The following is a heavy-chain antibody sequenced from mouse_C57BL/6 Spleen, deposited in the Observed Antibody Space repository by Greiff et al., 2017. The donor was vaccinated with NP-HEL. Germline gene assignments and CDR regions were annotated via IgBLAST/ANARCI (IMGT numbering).Heavy chain of an antibody. Sequence: QLQQSGPEPVKPGASVKISCKASGYAFSSSWMNWVKQRPGTGLEWIGRIYPGDGDTNYNGKFKGKATLTADKFSSTAYMQLSSLTSEDSAVYVCAIYNYGSIYFDYWGQGTTLTVSS. J-gene: IGHJ2*01. V-gene: IGHV1-82*01. CDR3: AIYNYGSIYFDY. D-gene: IGHD1-1*01. CDR1: GYAFSSSW. CDR2: IYPGDGDT.